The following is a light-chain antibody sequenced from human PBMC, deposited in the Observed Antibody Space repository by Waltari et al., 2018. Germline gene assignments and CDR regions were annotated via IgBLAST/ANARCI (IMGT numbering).Light chain of an antibody. J-gene: IGKJ4*01. CDR1: QGISSY. CDR2: KAS. V-gene: IGKV1-9*01. Sequence: DNQMTQSPSSLSASVGDRVTITCRASQGISSYLAWYQQKPGKAPKLLIYKASTLQSGVPSRFSGSGSGTDFTLTISSLQPEDFATYYCQQHNSNPLTFGGGTKVEIK. CDR3: QQHNSNPLT.